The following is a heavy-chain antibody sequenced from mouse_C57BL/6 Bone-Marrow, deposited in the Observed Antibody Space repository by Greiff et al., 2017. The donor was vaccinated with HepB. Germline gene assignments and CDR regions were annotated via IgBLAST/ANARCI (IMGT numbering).Heavy chain of an antibody. CDR1: GFSFNTYA. D-gene: IGHD2-4*01. Sequence: EVKLVESGGGLVQPKGSLKLSCAASGFSFNTYAMNWVRQAPGKGLEWVARIRSKSNNYATYYADSVKDRFTISRDDSESMLYLQMNNLKTEDTAMYYCVSLPVYDYVPFAYWGQGTLVTVSA. V-gene: IGHV10-1*01. CDR2: IRSKSNNYAT. CDR3: VSLPVYDYVPFAY. J-gene: IGHJ3*01.